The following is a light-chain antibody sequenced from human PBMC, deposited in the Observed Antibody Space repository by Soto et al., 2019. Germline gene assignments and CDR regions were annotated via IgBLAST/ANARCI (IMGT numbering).Light chain of an antibody. J-gene: IGKJ5*01. V-gene: IGKV1-5*01. CDR1: QNIRNL. CDR3: QQYNTYST. Sequence: DIQMSQSPSTLSASVGDSVTITCRASQNIRNLLAWYQQKPGKAPNPLIYDASSLKSGVPSRFSGSGSGTEFTLPISSLQPDDFATYYCQQYNTYSTFGQGTRLEIK. CDR2: DAS.